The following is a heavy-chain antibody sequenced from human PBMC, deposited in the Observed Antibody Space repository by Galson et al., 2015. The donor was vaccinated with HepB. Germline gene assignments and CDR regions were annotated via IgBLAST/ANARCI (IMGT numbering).Heavy chain of an antibody. V-gene: IGHV1-69*04. J-gene: IGHJ6*02. CDR3: ARGGITMVRGYGMDV. CDR2: IIPIFGIA. Sequence: SVKVSCKASGGTFSSYAISWVRQAPGQGLEWMGRIIPIFGIANYAQKFQGRVTITADKSTSTAYMELSSLRSEDTAVYYCARGGITMVRGYGMDVWGQGTTVTVSS. CDR1: GGTFSSYA. D-gene: IGHD3-10*01.